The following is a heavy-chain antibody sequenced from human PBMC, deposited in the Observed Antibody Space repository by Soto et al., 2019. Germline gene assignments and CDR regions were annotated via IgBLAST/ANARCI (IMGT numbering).Heavy chain of an antibody. J-gene: IGHJ6*02. CDR1: GGTFSSYA. CDR2: IIPIFGTA. Sequence: SVKVSCKASGGTFSSYAISWVRQAPGQGLEWMGGIIPIFGTANYAQKFQGRVTITADESTSTAYMELSSLRSEDTAVYYCARPDDWNRDYYYYGMDVWDQGTTVTVSS. V-gene: IGHV1-69*13. CDR3: ARPDDWNRDYYYYGMDV. D-gene: IGHD1-1*01.